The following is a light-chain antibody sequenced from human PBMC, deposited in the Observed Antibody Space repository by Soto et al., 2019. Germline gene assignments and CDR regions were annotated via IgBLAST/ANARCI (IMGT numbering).Light chain of an antibody. Sequence: DIQMTQSPYTLSASVGDRVTITCRASQSISSWLAWYQQKPGKAPKLLMYKASILESGVPSRFSGSGSGTEFTLTISSLQTDDFATYYCHQYNSFPWTFGQGTKV. V-gene: IGKV1-5*03. CDR1: QSISSW. CDR2: KAS. CDR3: HQYNSFPWT. J-gene: IGKJ1*01.